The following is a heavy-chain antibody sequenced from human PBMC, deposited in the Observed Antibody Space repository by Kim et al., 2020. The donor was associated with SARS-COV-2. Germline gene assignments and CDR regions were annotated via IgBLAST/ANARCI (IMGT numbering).Heavy chain of an antibody. Sequence: SETLSLTCTVSGGSISSSSYYWGWIRQPPGKGLEWIGTIYYSGSTYYNPSLKSRVTISADTSKNQLSLKLSSVTAADTAVYYCAGRGSGRSILRLDYWGQGTPVTVSS. CDR3: AGRGSGRSILRLDY. CDR1: GGSISSSSYY. V-gene: IGHV4-39*01. CDR2: IYYSGST. D-gene: IGHD3-10*01. J-gene: IGHJ4*02.